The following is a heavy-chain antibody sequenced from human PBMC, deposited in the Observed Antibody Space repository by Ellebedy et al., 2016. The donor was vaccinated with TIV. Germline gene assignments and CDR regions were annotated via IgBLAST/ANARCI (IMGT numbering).Heavy chain of an antibody. J-gene: IGHJ3*01. CDR3: VRVDGYASSQTL. Sequence: ASVKVSXKAIRYTFTSHYLHWVRQAPGQGLEWMGTITPSDGATTFAQKFQDRLTMTRDTSTDTVYMDLSSLISEDTATYYCVRVDGYASSQTLWGQGTTATVSS. CDR1: RYTFTSHY. D-gene: IGHD2-2*01. CDR2: ITPSDGAT. V-gene: IGHV1-46*01.